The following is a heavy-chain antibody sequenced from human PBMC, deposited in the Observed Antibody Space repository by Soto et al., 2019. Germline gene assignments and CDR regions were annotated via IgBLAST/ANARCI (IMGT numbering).Heavy chain of an antibody. V-gene: IGHV1-18*01. CDR3: ARDESYDSSGYYDY. D-gene: IGHD3-22*01. CDR1: VYTFASCG. CDR2: ISAYNGNT. J-gene: IGHJ4*02. Sequence: ASVKVSCKASVYTFASCGIRWVRQDHGQGLEWMGWISAYNGNTNYAQKLQGRVTMTTDTSTSTAYMELRSLRSDDTAVYYCARDESYDSSGYYDYWGQGTLVTVSS.